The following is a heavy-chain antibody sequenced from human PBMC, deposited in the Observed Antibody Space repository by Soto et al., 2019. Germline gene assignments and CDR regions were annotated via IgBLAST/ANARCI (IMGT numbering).Heavy chain of an antibody. CDR2: ISSNGGST. CDR1: GFTFSSYA. V-gene: IGHV3-64*02. Sequence: GGSLRLSCAASGFTFSSYAMHWVRQAPGKGLEYVSAISSNGGSTYYADSVKGRFTISRDNSKNTLYLQMGSLRAEDMAVYYCARGTGRGSWYPFDYWGQGTLVTVSS. CDR3: ARGTGRGSWYPFDY. D-gene: IGHD6-13*01. J-gene: IGHJ4*02.